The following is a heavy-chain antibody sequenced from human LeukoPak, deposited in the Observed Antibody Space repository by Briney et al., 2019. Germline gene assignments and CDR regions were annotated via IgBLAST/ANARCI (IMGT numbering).Heavy chain of an antibody. D-gene: IGHD3-16*01. J-gene: IGHJ4*02. Sequence: SETLSLTCAVYGGSFSGYYWSWIRQPAGKGLEWIGRIYTSGSTNYNPSLKSRVTMSVDTSKNQFSLNLSSVTAADTAVYYCASDHNYVNSWDYWGQGTLVTVSS. CDR2: IYTSGST. CDR1: GGSFSGYY. V-gene: IGHV4-59*10. CDR3: ASDHNYVNSWDY.